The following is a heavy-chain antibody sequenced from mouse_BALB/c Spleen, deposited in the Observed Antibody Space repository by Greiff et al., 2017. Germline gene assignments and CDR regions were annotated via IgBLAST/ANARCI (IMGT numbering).Heavy chain of an antibody. CDR2: ISYSGST. V-gene: IGHV3-8*02. CDR1: GDSITSGY. CDR3: ASVYYDYGGFAY. D-gene: IGHD2-4*01. Sequence: EVKLVESGPSLVKPSQTLSLTCSVTGDSITSGYWNWIRKFPGNKLEYMGYISYSGSTYYNPSLKSRISITRDTSKNQYYLQLNSVTTEDTATYYCASVYYDYGGFAYWGQGTLVTVSA. J-gene: IGHJ3*01.